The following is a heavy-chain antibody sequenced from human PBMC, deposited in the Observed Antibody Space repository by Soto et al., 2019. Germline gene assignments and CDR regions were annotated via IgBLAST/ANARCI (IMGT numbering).Heavy chain of an antibody. CDR3: ARDSGSYYFDY. J-gene: IGHJ4*02. Sequence: GGSLRLSCAASGFTFSSYGMHWVRQAPGKGLEWVAVIWYDGSNKYYADSVKGRFTISRDNSKNTLYLQMNSLRAEDTAVYYCARDSGSYYFDYSGQGTLVTVSS. CDR1: GFTFSSYG. D-gene: IGHD1-26*01. V-gene: IGHV3-33*01. CDR2: IWYDGSNK.